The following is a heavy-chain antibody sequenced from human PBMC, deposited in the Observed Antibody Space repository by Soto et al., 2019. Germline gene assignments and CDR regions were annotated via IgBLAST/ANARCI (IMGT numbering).Heavy chain of an antibody. CDR3: VGGSGYYNHN. J-gene: IGHJ4*02. Sequence: PGGSLRLSCAASGFTFSTYAMNWVRQAPGKGLEWLSYITSSSDIIYYADSVKGRFTISRDNAKNSLYLQMSSLRDEDTAVYYCVGGSGYYNHNWGQGTLVTVSS. V-gene: IGHV3-48*02. CDR1: GFTFSTYA. CDR2: ITSSSDII. D-gene: IGHD3-22*01.